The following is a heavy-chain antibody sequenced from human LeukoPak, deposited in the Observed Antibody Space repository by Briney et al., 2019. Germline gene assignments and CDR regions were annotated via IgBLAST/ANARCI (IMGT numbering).Heavy chain of an antibody. D-gene: IGHD3-22*01. J-gene: IGHJ6*03. CDR2: ISGSGGST. CDR3: AKMALTMIVVPYYMDV. V-gene: IGHV3-23*01. CDR1: GFTFSNYA. Sequence: GGSLRLSCAASGFTFSNYAMSWVRQAPGKGLEWVSAISGSGGSTYYADSVKGRFTISRDNTNNILYLQMNSLRAEDTAVYYLAKMALTMIVVPYYMDVWGKGATVTVSS.